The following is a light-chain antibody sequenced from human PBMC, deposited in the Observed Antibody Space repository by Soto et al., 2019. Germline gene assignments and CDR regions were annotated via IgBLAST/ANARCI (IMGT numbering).Light chain of an antibody. J-gene: IGKJ2*01. CDR2: AAS. CDR1: QSVSSSY. V-gene: IGKV3-20*01. CDR3: QQYGSSYT. Sequence: EIMLTQSPGTLSLSPGERATLSCRASQSVSSSYLAWYQQKPGQAPRLLIYAASSRAPGIPDRFSGSGSGTDFTLTISRLEPEDVAGYYCQQYGSSYTFGQGTKLEIK.